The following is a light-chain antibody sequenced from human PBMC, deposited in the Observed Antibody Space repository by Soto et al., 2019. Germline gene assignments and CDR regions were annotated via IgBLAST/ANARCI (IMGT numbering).Light chain of an antibody. CDR2: GAS. J-gene: IGKJ1*01. Sequence: EIVLTQSPGTLSLSPGERATLSCRASLSVSRSYLAWYQQKPGQAPRLLIYGASSRATGIPDRFSGSGSGTDFTLTISKLEPEDFAVYYCQQFGSAPPTWTFGQGTTVEIK. V-gene: IGKV3-20*01. CDR3: QQFGSAPPTWT. CDR1: LSVSRSY.